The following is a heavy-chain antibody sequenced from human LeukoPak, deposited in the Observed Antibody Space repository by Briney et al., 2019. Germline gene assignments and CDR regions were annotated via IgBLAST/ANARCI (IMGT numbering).Heavy chain of an antibody. CDR1: GFTFSDYS. V-gene: IGHV3-48*01. D-gene: IGHD6-13*01. Sequence: GGSLRLSCAASGFTFSDYSMNWVRQSPGKGLEWVSYISSSGSITDYADSVKGRFTISRDNSKNTLYLQMNSLRAEDTAVYYCAKDGGAAGGFDYWGQGTLVTVSS. CDR2: ISSSGSIT. J-gene: IGHJ4*02. CDR3: AKDGGAAGGFDY.